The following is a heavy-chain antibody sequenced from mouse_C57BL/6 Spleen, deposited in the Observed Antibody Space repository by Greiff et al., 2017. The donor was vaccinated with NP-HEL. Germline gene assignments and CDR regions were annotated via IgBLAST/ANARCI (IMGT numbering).Heavy chain of an antibody. V-gene: IGHV1-82*01. J-gene: IGHJ3*01. Sequence: ESGPELVKPGASVKISCKASGYAFSSSWMNWVKQRPGKGLEWIGRIYPGDGDTNYNGKFKGKATLTADKSSSTAYMQLSSLTSEDSAVYFCAREGDYYGSRAWFAYWGQGTLVTVSA. CDR1: GYAFSSSW. D-gene: IGHD1-1*01. CDR3: AREGDYYGSRAWFAY. CDR2: IYPGDGDT.